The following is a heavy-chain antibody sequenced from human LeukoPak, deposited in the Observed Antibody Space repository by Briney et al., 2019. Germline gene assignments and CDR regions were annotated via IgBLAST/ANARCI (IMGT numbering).Heavy chain of an antibody. CDR2: IITYNGNT. CDR3: ARAYHSSWYLNWFDP. J-gene: IGHJ5*02. V-gene: IGHV1-18*01. D-gene: IGHD6-13*01. CDR1: GYTFTSYG. Sequence: ASVKVSCKASGYTFTSYGINWVRQAPGQGLEWMGWIITYNGNTNYAQKLQGRVTMTTDTSTSTAYMELRSLRSDDTAVYYCARAYHSSWYLNWFDPWGQGTLVTVSS.